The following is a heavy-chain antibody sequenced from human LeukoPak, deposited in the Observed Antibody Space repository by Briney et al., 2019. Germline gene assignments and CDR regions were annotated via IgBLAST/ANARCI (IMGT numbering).Heavy chain of an antibody. V-gene: IGHV3-30*02. CDR2: IWYDGSNI. Sequence: PGGSLRLSCAASGISFSSHGMHWVRQAPGKGLEWVAVIWYDGSNIYYADSVKGRFTISRDNSKNTLYLQMNSLRAEDTAVYYCAKDRTAGYDGLVDYWGQGTLVTVSS. CDR3: AKDRTAGYDGLVDY. D-gene: IGHD5-12*01. CDR1: GISFSSHG. J-gene: IGHJ4*02.